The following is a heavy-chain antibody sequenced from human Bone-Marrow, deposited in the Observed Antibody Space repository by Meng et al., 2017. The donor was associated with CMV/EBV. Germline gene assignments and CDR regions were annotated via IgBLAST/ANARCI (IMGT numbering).Heavy chain of an antibody. D-gene: IGHD5-18*01. V-gene: IGHV3-30*04. CDR2: ISYDGSNK. Sequence: GESLKISCAASGFTFSSYAMHWVRQAPGKGLEWVAVISYDGSNKYYADSVKGRFTISRDNAKNSLYLQMNSLRAEDTALYYCAREMVKGGYYGMDVWGQGTTVTVSS. J-gene: IGHJ6*01. CDR1: GFTFSSYA. CDR3: AREMVKGGYYGMDV.